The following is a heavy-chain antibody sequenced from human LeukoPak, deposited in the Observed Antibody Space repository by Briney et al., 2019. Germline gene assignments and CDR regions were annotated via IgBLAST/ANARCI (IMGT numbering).Heavy chain of an antibody. J-gene: IGHJ4*02. D-gene: IGHD3-3*01. Sequence: GESLKISRKGSGYSFTSYWIGWVRQMPGKGLEWMGIIYPGDSDTRYSPSFQGQVTISADKSISTAYLQWSSLKASDTAMYYCARCYDFWSGTLLFDYWGQGTLVTVSS. CDR3: ARCYDFWSGTLLFDY. V-gene: IGHV5-51*01. CDR1: GYSFTSYW. CDR2: IYPGDSDT.